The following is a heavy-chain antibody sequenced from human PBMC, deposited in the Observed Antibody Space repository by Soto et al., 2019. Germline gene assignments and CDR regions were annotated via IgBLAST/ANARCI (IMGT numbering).Heavy chain of an antibody. CDR3: ARRDGGYCSGGSCYGDYYYYYMDV. V-gene: IGHV4-59*08. CDR1: GGSISSYY. J-gene: IGHJ6*03. Sequence: SETLSLTCTVSGGSISSYYWSWIRQPPGKGLEWIGYIYYSGSTNYNPSLKSRVTISVDTSKNQFSLKLSSVTAADTAVYYCARRDGGYCSGGSCYGDYYYYYMDVWGKGTTVTVSS. D-gene: IGHD2-15*01. CDR2: IYYSGST.